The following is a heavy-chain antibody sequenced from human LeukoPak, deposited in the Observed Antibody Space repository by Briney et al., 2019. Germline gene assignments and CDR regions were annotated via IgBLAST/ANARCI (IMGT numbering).Heavy chain of an antibody. CDR1: GFTFSSYW. Sequence: GGSLRLSCAASGFTFSSYWMHWVRQAPGKGLVWVSRINSDGITTFYADSVKGRFTISRDNAKNSLYLQMNSLRAEDTAVYYCARDHGTSSDAVFDYWGQGTLVTVSS. CDR3: ARDHGTSSDAVFDY. V-gene: IGHV3-74*01. CDR2: INSDGITT. J-gene: IGHJ4*02.